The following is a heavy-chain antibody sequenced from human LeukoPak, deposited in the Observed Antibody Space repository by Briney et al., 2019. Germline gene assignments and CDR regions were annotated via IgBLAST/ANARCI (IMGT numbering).Heavy chain of an antibody. CDR3: LGGYSYGPIDY. CDR2: ISGSGGGT. Sequence: PGGSLRLSCAASGFTFSSYAMSWVRQAPGKGLEWVSAISGSGGGTYYADSVKGRFTISRDNSKNTLYLQMNSLRAEDTAVYYCLGGYSYGPIDYWGQGTLVTVSS. D-gene: IGHD5-18*01. V-gene: IGHV3-23*01. CDR1: GFTFSSYA. J-gene: IGHJ4*02.